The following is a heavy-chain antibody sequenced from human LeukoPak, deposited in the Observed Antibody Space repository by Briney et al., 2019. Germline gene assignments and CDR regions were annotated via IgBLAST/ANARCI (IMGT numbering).Heavy chain of an antibody. D-gene: IGHD2-2*01. V-gene: IGHV4-59*01. J-gene: IGHJ4*02. CDR3: ARAGPVPSSLYYFDY. Sequence: SETLSLTCTVSGGSISNYYWIWIRQPPGKGLEWVGFIYYSGSTNYNLSLKSRVTISMDTSKNQLSLKLYSVTAADTAVYYCARAGPVPSSLYYFDYWGRGTLVTVSS. CDR2: IYYSGST. CDR1: GGSISNYY.